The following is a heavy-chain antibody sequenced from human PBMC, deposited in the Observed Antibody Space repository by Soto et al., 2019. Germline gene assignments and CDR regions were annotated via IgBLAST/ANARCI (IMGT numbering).Heavy chain of an antibody. V-gene: IGHV4-34*01. CDR1: GGSFSGYY. CDR2: INHSGST. CDR3: ARGYFRGPKIN. D-gene: IGHD3-10*01. J-gene: IGHJ4*02. Sequence: PSETLSLTCAVYGGSFSGYYWSWIRQPPGKGLEWIGEINHSGSTNYNPSLKSRVTISVDTSKNQFSLKLSSVTAADTAVYYCARGYFRGPKINWGQGTLVTVSS.